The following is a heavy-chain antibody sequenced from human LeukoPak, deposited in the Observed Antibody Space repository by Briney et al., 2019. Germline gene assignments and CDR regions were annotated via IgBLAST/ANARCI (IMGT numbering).Heavy chain of an antibody. J-gene: IGHJ4*02. D-gene: IGHD5-12*01. CDR2: IKQDGSVK. CDR3: ARIGYTSSSTDY. Sequence: GGSLRLSCAATGFTFTNYWMSWVRQAPGKGLEWVANIKQDGSVKYYVDSVKGRFTISRDNAKDSLYLQMTSLRVEDTAVYFCARIGYTSSSTDYWGQGTLVTVSS. CDR1: GFTFTNYW. V-gene: IGHV3-7*01.